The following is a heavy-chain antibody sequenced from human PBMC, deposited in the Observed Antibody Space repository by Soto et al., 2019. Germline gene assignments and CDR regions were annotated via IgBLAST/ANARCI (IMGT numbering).Heavy chain of an antibody. CDR2: IYYSGST. CDR3: ARARYDFFSGYYSADYYYYGMDV. V-gene: IGHV4-59*01. Sequence: PSETLSLTCTVSGGSISSYYWSWVRQPPGKGLEWIGYIYYSGSTNYNPSLKSRVTISVDTSKNQFSLKLSSVTAADTAVYYCARARYDFFSGYYSADYYYYGMDVWGQGTTVTVSS. J-gene: IGHJ6*02. CDR1: GGSISSYY. D-gene: IGHD3-3*01.